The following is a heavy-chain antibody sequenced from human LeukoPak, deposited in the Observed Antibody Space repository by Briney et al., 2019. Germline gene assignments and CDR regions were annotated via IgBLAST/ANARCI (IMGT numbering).Heavy chain of an antibody. CDR3: GKDRSNGLFDY. J-gene: IGHJ4*02. CDR2: VTNNGGAT. D-gene: IGHD6-19*01. Sequence: QPGGSLRLSCEASGFTFSSYAMSWVRQAPVRGLEWVAIVTNNGGATYYADSVKGRFTISRDNSKNTLYLQMHSLRAEDTAIYYCGKDRSNGLFDYWGQGTLVTVSS. CDR1: GFTFSSYA. V-gene: IGHV3-23*01.